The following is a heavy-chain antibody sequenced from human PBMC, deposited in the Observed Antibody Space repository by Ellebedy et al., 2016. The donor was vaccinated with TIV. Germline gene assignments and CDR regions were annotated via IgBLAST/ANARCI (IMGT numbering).Heavy chain of an antibody. CDR2: ISGSRGAT. CDR3: ANRLRFYFDH. J-gene: IGHJ4*02. V-gene: IGHV3-23*01. Sequence: GESLKISCEASGFTFSGSAMSWVRQAPGKGLEWVSTISGSRGATYYADSVKGRFTISRDDSKNTLYLQMNSLRAEDTAVYYCANRLRFYFDHWGQGTLVTVTS. D-gene: IGHD2-21*02. CDR1: GFTFSGSA.